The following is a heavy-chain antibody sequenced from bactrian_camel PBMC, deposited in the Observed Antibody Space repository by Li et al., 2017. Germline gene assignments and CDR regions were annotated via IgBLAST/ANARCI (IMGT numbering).Heavy chain of an antibody. D-gene: IGHD3*01. CDR2: LYTGGGST. J-gene: IGHJ7*01. V-gene: IGHV3S40*01. Sequence: DVQLVESGGGLVQPGGSLRISCVASGFMFSNYGMIWVRQAPGKGLEWVSSLYTGGGSTYSADSVKGRFTISKDNAKNTLYLQMNSLKPEDTAVYYCAANLLLMGGWYGMDYWGKGTQVTVS. CDR1: GFMFSNYG.